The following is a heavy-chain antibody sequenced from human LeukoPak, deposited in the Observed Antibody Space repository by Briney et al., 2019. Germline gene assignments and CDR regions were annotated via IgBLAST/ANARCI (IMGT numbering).Heavy chain of an antibody. CDR1: GFTFSSYG. Sequence: PGGSLRLSCAASGFTFSSYGMHWVRQAPGKGLEWVAVISYDGSNKYYADSVKGRFTISRDNSKNTLSLQMNSLRAEDTAVYFCAKDPSTYYDSWSYYMDVWGKGTTVTVSS. J-gene: IGHJ6*03. CDR2: ISYDGSNK. D-gene: IGHD3-3*01. V-gene: IGHV3-30*18. CDR3: AKDPSTYYDSWSYYMDV.